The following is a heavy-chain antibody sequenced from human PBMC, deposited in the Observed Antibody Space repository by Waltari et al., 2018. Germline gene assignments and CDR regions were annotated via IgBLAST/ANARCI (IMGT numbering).Heavy chain of an antibody. V-gene: IGHV1-69-2*01. CDR3: TRGPVGYTDWFHP. CDR1: GYNFSDYY. D-gene: IGHD1-26*01. Sequence: EVQLVQSGAEVKKPGATVKISCKTSGYNFSDYYIHWVQQAPGKGLTWMGRLVPEVGDTLYVPKFQGRLTITADTSTYTAYMELSNLESDDTAIYYCTRGPVGYTDWFHPWGQGTLVTVSS. CDR2: LVPEVGDT. J-gene: IGHJ5*02.